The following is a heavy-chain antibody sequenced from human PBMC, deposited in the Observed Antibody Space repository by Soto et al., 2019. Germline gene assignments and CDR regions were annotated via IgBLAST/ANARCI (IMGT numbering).Heavy chain of an antibody. D-gene: IGHD3-3*01. J-gene: IGHJ3*02. CDR2: IYYSGST. V-gene: IGHV4-30-4*01. Sequence: SETLSLTCTVSGGSISSGDYYWSWIRQPPGKGLGWIGYIYYSGSTYYNPSLKSRVTISVDTSKNQFSLKLSSVTAADTAVYYCARDRYGSGYDAFDIWGQGTMVTVSS. CDR1: GGSISSGDYY. CDR3: ARDRYGSGYDAFDI.